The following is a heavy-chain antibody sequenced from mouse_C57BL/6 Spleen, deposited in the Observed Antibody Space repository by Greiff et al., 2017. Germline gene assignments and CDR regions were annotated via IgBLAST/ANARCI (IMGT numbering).Heavy chain of an antibody. Sequence: EVQLVESGGGLLKPGGSLKLSCAASGFTFSDSGMHWVRQAPEKGLEWVAYISSGSSTIYYADTVKGRFTISGDNAKNTLFLQMTSLRSEDTAMYYCARGFITTVVADYWGQGTTLTVSS. CDR3: ARGFITTVVADY. D-gene: IGHD1-1*01. CDR1: GFTFSDSG. CDR2: ISSGSSTI. J-gene: IGHJ2*01. V-gene: IGHV5-17*01.